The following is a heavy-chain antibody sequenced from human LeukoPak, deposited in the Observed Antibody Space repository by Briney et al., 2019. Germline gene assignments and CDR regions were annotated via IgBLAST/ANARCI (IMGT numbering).Heavy chain of an antibody. Sequence: GESLKISCKGSGYSFTSYWIGWVRPMPGKGLEWMGIIYPGDSDTRYSPSFQGQVTISADKSISTAYLQWSSLKASDTAMYYCARLPNIYCSSTSCFVFDPWGQGTLVTVSS. V-gene: IGHV5-51*01. CDR3: ARLPNIYCSSTSCFVFDP. D-gene: IGHD2-2*01. J-gene: IGHJ5*02. CDR1: GYSFTSYW. CDR2: IYPGDSDT.